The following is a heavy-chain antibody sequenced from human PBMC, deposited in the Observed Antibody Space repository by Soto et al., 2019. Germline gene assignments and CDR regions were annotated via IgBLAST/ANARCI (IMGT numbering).Heavy chain of an antibody. D-gene: IGHD3-22*01. Sequence: EVQLVESGGGLVQPGGSLRLSCAASGFTFSSYWMSWVRQAPGKGLEWVANIKQDGSEKYYVDSVKGRFTISRDNAKNSLYLQMNSLRAEDTAVYYCARVSSGYYGWFDPWGQGTLVTISS. V-gene: IGHV3-7*01. CDR2: IKQDGSEK. J-gene: IGHJ5*02. CDR3: ARVSSGYYGWFDP. CDR1: GFTFSSYW.